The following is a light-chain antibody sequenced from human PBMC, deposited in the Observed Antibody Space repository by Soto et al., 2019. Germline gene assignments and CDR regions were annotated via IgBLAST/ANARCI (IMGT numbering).Light chain of an antibody. CDR3: KCYNNWPPIT. CDR2: GAS. J-gene: IGKJ5*01. Sequence: ERVMTQSPATLSLSPGERATLSCRASQSVSSNLAGYQQKPGQAPRLLIYGASTRATGIATRFSGSGSGTEFTLTISSLQSEDFAIDYCKCYNNWPPITFGQGTRLEI. V-gene: IGKV3-15*01. CDR1: QSVSSN.